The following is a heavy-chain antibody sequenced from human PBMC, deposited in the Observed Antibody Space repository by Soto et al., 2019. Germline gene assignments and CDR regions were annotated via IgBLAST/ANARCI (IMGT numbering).Heavy chain of an antibody. J-gene: IGHJ2*01. V-gene: IGHV3-21*01. CDR3: ARATVTTPYWYFDL. D-gene: IGHD4-17*01. CDR1: GFTFSSYS. Sequence: GGSLRLSCAASGFTFSSYSMNWVRQAPGKGLEWVSSISSSSSYIYYADSVKGRFTISRDNAKNSLYLQMNSLRAEDTAVYYCARATVTTPYWYFDLWGRGTLVTVSS. CDR2: ISSSSSYI.